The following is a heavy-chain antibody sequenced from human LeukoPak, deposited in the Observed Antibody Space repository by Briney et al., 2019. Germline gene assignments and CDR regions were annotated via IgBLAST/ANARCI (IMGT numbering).Heavy chain of an antibody. V-gene: IGHV3-23*01. CDR1: GFTFSSYA. Sequence: GGSLRLSCAASGFTFSSYAMSWVRQAPGKGLEWVSAISGSGGSTYYADSVKGRFTISRDNSKNTLYPQMNSLRAEDTALYYCASNGYGSGSWAYYMDVWGKGTTVTVSS. CDR3: ASNGYGSGSWAYYMDV. D-gene: IGHD3-10*01. J-gene: IGHJ6*03. CDR2: ISGSGGST.